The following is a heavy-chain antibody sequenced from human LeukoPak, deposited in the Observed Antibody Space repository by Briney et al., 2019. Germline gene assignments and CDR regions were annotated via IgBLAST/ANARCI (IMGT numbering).Heavy chain of an antibody. Sequence: GGSLRLSCAASGFTVSSNYMSWVRRAPGKGLEWGSVIYSGGNTYYADSVKGRFTISRDNSKNTLYLQMNSLRAEDTAVYYCASEDLQGFDYWGQGTLVTVSS. CDR1: GFTVSSNY. D-gene: IGHD3/OR15-3a*01. CDR2: IYSGGNT. V-gene: IGHV3-66*01. J-gene: IGHJ4*02. CDR3: ASEDLQGFDY.